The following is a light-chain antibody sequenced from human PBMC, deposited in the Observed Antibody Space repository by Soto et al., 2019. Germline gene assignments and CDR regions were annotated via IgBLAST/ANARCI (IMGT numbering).Light chain of an antibody. CDR2: KAS. CDR3: QQYDRFPYT. V-gene: IGKV1-5*03. Sequence: DIQMTQSPSTLSASIGDTVIITCRAGQSINSWLAWYQQKPGKAPKLLIHKASTLESGVPSRFSGSESGTEFTLTISSLQPDDFATFYCQQYDRFPYTFGQGTKLEIK. J-gene: IGKJ2*01. CDR1: QSINSW.